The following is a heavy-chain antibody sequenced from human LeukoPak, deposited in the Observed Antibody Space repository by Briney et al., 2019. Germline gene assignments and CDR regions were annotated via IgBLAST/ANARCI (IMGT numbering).Heavy chain of an antibody. D-gene: IGHD3-10*01. Sequence: SETLSLTCAVYGGSFSGYYWSWIRQPPGKGLEWIGEINHGGSTNYNPSLKSRVTISVDTSKNQFSLKLSSVTAADTAVYYCARGRYYGSGSYYNVLDLDYWGQGTLVTVSS. V-gene: IGHV4-34*01. CDR2: INHGGST. CDR3: ARGRYYGSGSYYNVLDLDY. CDR1: GGSFSGYY. J-gene: IGHJ4*02.